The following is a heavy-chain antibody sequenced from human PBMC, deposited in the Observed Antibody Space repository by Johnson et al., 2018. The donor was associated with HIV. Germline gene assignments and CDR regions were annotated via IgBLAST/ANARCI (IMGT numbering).Heavy chain of an antibody. V-gene: IGHV3-7*03. J-gene: IGHJ3*02. Sequence: EVQLVESGGGLVQPGGSLRLSCAVSGFTFSNHHMTWVRQAPGKGLEWVANINQDGSDKYYVDSVKGRFTISRDNSKNTLYLQMNSLRAEDTAVYYCASEVRGVLDIWGQGTMVTVSS. CDR2: INQDGSDK. CDR1: GFTFSNHH. CDR3: ASEVRGVLDI. D-gene: IGHD3-10*01.